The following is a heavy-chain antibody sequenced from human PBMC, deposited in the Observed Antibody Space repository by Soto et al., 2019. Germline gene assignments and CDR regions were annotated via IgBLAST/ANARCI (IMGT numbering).Heavy chain of an antibody. Sequence: QVQLQESGPGLVKPSQTLSLTCTVSGGSISSGDYYWSWIRQPPGKGLQWIGYIYYSGSTSYNPSLKSRVTISVDTSQNQFSRQLTSVTAADTAAYYCASVPLGIDVWRQGTTVTVSS. CDR1: GGSISSGDYY. CDR2: IYYSGST. CDR3: ASVPLGIDV. V-gene: IGHV4-30-4*01. J-gene: IGHJ6*02.